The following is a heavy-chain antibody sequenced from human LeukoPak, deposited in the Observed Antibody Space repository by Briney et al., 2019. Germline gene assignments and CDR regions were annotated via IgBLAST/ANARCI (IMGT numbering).Heavy chain of an antibody. D-gene: IGHD3-3*01. CDR1: GGSFSGYY. CDR2: INHSGST. V-gene: IGHV4-34*01. J-gene: IGHJ5*02. Sequence: SETLSLTCAVYGGSFSGYYWSWIRQPPGKGLEWIGEINHSGSTNYNPSLKSRVTISVDTSNNQFSLKLSSVTAADTAVYYCARGRVRFLEWLLLGNWFDPWGQGTLVTVSS. CDR3: ARGRVRFLEWLLLGNWFDP.